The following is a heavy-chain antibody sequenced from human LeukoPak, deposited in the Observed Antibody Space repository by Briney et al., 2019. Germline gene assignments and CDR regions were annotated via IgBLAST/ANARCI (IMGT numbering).Heavy chain of an antibody. CDR2: IEQDGSEK. J-gene: IGHJ4*02. CDR1: GFTFSSYW. V-gene: IGHV3-7*03. D-gene: IGHD6-19*01. Sequence: GGSLRLSCATSGFTFSSYWMNWVRQAPGKGLEWVANIEQDGSEKNYVDSVKGRFSISRDNAKNSLYLQMSSLRAEDTAVYYCAGGRGWSSDYWGQGTLVTVSS. CDR3: AGGRGWSSDY.